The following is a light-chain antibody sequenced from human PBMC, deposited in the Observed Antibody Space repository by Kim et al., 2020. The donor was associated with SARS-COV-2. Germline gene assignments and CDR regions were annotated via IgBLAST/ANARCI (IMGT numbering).Light chain of an antibody. J-gene: IGKJ1*01. CDR1: QSISSY. Sequence: EIVLTQSPATLSLSPGERATLSCRASQSISSYLTWYQQKPGQAPRLLIYDASNRATGIPPRFSGSGSGTDFTLTISSLEPEDFAVYYCQQRSSWPPRRTFGQGIKVEIK. CDR2: DAS. CDR3: QQRSSWPPRRT. V-gene: IGKV3-11*01.